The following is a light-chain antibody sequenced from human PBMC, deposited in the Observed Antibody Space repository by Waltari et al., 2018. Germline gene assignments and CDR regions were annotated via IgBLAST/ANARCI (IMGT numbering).Light chain of an antibody. J-gene: IGLJ2*01. V-gene: IGLV1-44*01. CDR1: SSNIGSNT. CDR2: SNN. Sequence: QSVLTQPPSASGTPGQRVTISCSGSSSNIGSNTVNWYQQLPGTAPKLLIYSNNQPPSGVPDRFSGSKSGTSASLAISGLQSEDEADYYCAAWDDSLKTVIFGGGTKLTVL. CDR3: AAWDDSLKTVI.